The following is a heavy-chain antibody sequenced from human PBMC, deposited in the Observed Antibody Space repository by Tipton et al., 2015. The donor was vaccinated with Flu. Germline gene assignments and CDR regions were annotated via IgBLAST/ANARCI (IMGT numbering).Heavy chain of an antibody. CDR1: GGSINSYF. CDR2: IYYNGRT. V-gene: IGHV4-59*01. Sequence: TLSLTCSVSGGSINSYFWSWIRQPPGKGLEWIGYIYYNGRTTYIPSLESRVTISVDTSKNQFSLKLSSVTAADTGMYYCARIEVGGYDYPDYSDYWGQGTLVTVSS. D-gene: IGHD5-12*01. J-gene: IGHJ4*02. CDR3: ARIEVGGYDYPDYSDY.